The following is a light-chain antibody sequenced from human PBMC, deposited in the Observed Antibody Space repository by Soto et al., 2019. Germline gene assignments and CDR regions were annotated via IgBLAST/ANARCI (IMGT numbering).Light chain of an antibody. CDR1: QSVASS. V-gene: IGKV3-11*01. J-gene: IGKJ5*01. CDR2: AAS. CDR3: HQYINWPPTIT. Sequence: EIVLTQSPAALSLSPGESATLSCRASQSVASSLAWYQQSPGQAPRLIIYAASNRATGVPARFSGSGSGTDFTLTISSLEPEDFAVYYCHQYINWPPTITFGQGTRLEIK.